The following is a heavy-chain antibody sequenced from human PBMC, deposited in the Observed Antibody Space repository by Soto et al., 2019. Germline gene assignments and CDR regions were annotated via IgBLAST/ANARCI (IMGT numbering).Heavy chain of an antibody. D-gene: IGHD1-7*01. CDR2: IKSKTDGGTT. CDR3: TTEWPHITKYNWNYGGYFDY. V-gene: IGHV3-15*01. Sequence: GGSLRLSCAASGFTFSNAWMSWVRQAPGKGLEWVGRIKSKTDGGTTDYAAPVKGRFTISRDDSKNTLYLQMNSLKTEETAVYYCTTEWPHITKYNWNYGGYFDYWGQGTLVTVSS. J-gene: IGHJ4*02. CDR1: GFTFSNAW.